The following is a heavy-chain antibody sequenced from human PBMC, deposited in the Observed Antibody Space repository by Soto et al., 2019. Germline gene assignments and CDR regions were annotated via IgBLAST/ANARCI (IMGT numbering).Heavy chain of an antibody. CDR2: INHSGST. Sequence: SETLSLTCAVYGGSFSGYYWSWIRQPPGKGLEWIGEINHSGSTNYNPSLKSRVTISVDTSKNQFSLKLSSVTAADTAVYYCARANFGVVKNWFDPWGQGTLVTVSS. CDR3: ARANFGVVKNWFDP. D-gene: IGHD3-3*01. CDR1: GGSFSGYY. J-gene: IGHJ5*02. V-gene: IGHV4-34*01.